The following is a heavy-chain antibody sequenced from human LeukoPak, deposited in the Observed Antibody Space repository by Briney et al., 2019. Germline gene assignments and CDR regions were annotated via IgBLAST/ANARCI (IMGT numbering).Heavy chain of an antibody. J-gene: IGHJ6*03. CDR1: GYTFISYD. Sequence: GASVKVSCKASGYTFISYDIVWLRQATGQGPEWMGYMNPKSGNTDYVQNFQGRVTMTRDTPITTAYMELSGLRSEDTAVYYCARKIASTRLGVRYYYMDVWGEGTTVTISS. CDR3: ARKIASTRLGVRYYYMDV. CDR2: MNPKSGNT. D-gene: IGHD2-2*01. V-gene: IGHV1-8*01.